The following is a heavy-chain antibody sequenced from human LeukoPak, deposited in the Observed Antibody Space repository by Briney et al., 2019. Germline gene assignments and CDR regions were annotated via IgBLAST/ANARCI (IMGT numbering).Heavy chain of an antibody. V-gene: IGHV2-5*02. J-gene: IGHJ4*02. Sequence: SGPTLVKPTRTLTLTCTFSGFSLSTSGGAVGWIRQPPGKAREWLTLIYWDDDKRYSPSVKNRVTITKDTSKNQVVLTMTNMDPVDTATYYCADRLDTMARGVIFDYWGQGTLVTVSS. CDR1: GFSLSTSGGA. CDR2: IYWDDDK. D-gene: IGHD3-10*01. CDR3: ADRLDTMARGVIFDY.